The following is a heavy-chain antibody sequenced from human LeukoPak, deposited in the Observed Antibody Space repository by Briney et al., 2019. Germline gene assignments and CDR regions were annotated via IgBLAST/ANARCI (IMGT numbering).Heavy chain of an antibody. Sequence: GASVKVSCKASGYTFTSYGISWVRQAPGQGLEWMGWISAYNGNTNYAQKLQGRVTVTTDTSTSTAYMELRSLRSDDTAVYYCAREPSSPIAAAGYYYYGMDVWGQGTTVTVSS. J-gene: IGHJ6*02. V-gene: IGHV1-18*01. CDR3: AREPSSPIAAAGYYYYGMDV. D-gene: IGHD6-13*01. CDR1: GYTFTSYG. CDR2: ISAYNGNT.